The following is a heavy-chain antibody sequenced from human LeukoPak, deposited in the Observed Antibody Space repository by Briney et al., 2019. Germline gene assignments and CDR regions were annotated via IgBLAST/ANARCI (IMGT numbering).Heavy chain of an antibody. V-gene: IGHV1-69*04. CDR3: ASSASSWMYFLH. J-gene: IGHJ1*01. Sequence: GASVKVSCKASGGTFSSYAISWVRQAPGQGLEWMGRIIPILGIANYAQKFQGRVTVTADKSTSTAYMELSSLRSEDTAVYYCASSASSWMYFLHWGQGTLVTVSS. D-gene: IGHD6-13*01. CDR2: IIPILGIA. CDR1: GGTFSSYA.